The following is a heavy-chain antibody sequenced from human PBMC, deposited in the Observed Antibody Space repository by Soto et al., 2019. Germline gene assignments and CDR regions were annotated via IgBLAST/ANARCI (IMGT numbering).Heavy chain of an antibody. CDR1: GGSFSGYY. Sequence: SETLSLTCAVYGGSFSGYYWSWIRQPPGKGLEWIGEINHSGSTNYNPSLKSRVTISVDTSKNQFSLKLSSVTAADTAVYYCARASLGSGWYGKNWFDPWGQGTLVTVSS. V-gene: IGHV4-34*01. D-gene: IGHD6-19*01. J-gene: IGHJ5*02. CDR3: ARASLGSGWYGKNWFDP. CDR2: INHSGST.